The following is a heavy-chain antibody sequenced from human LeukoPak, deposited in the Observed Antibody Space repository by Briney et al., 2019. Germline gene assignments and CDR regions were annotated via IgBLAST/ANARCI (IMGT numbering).Heavy chain of an antibody. CDR3: ARDRGSGSDKAFDI. CDR2: ISSSSSHI. Sequence: GGSLRLSCAASGFIFSNYRMNWVRQAPGKGLEWVSSISSSSSHIYYADSVKGRFTISRDNAKNSLYLQMNSLRAEDTAVYYCARDRGSGSDKAFDIWGQGTMVTVAS. V-gene: IGHV3-21*01. J-gene: IGHJ3*02. CDR1: GFIFSNYR. D-gene: IGHD1-26*01.